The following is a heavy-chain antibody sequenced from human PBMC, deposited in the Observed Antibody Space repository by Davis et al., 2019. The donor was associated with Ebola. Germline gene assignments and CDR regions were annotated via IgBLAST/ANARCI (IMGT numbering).Heavy chain of an antibody. D-gene: IGHD3-22*01. V-gene: IGHV1-69*06. J-gene: IGHJ5*02. CDR2: IIPIFGTA. CDR1: GGTFSSYA. CDR3: ARVQRLFYYDSSGAGWFDP. Sequence: SVKVSCKASGGTFSSYAISWVRQAPGQGLEWMGGIIPIFGTANYAQKFQGRVTITADKSTSTAYMELSSLRSEDTAVYYCARVQRLFYYDSSGAGWFDPWGQGTLVTVSS.